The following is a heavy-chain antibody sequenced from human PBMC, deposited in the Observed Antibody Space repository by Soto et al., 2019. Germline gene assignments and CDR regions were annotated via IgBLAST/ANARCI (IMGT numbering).Heavy chain of an antibody. D-gene: IGHD6-19*01. CDR1: GFTFSGSA. V-gene: IGHV3-73*01. CDR2: IRSKANSYAT. J-gene: IGHJ5*02. CDR3: TAGYSSGWYVGDWFDP. Sequence: EVQLVESRGGLVQPGGSLKLSCAASGFTFSGSAMHWVRQASGKGMEWVGRIRSKANSYATAYAASVKGRFTISRDDSKNTAYLQMNSLKTEDTAVYYCTAGYSSGWYVGDWFDPWGPGTLVTVSS.